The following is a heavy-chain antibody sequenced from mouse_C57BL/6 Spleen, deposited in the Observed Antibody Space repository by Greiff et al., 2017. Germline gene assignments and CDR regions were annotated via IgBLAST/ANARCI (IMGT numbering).Heavy chain of an antibody. CDR1: GYAFTNYL. J-gene: IGHJ4*01. D-gene: IGHD1-1*01. CDR3: ARSGDYGSSYAMDY. CDR2: INPGSGGT. V-gene: IGHV1-54*01. Sequence: VKLQESGAELVRPGTSVKVSCKASGYAFTNYLIEWVKQRPGQGLEWIGVINPGSGGTNYNEKFKGKATLTADKSSSTAYMQLSSLTSEDSAVYFCARSGDYGSSYAMDYWGQGTSVTVSS.